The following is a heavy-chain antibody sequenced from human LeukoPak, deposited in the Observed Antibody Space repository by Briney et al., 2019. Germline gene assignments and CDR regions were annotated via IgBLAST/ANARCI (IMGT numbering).Heavy chain of an antibody. CDR1: GFTFSSYG. J-gene: IGHJ4*02. CDR2: IWYDGSNK. Sequence: PGGSLRLSCAASGFTFSSYGMHWVRQAPGKGLEWVAVIWYDGSNKYYADSVKGRFTISRDNSKNTLYLQMNSLRAEDTAVYYCARPRGEDGEPYYFDYWGQGTLVTVYS. CDR3: ARPRGEDGEPYYFDY. V-gene: IGHV3-33*01. D-gene: IGHD5-24*01.